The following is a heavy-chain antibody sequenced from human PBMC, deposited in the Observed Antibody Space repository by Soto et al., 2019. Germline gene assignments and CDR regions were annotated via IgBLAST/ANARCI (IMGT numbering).Heavy chain of an antibody. CDR3: ARVKNYYDSSGPFDF. CDR1: GYTFSGFF. D-gene: IGHD3-22*01. Sequence: ASVKVSCKASGYTFSGFFLHWVRQAPGQGLEWMGWINPNSGDTNYAQSFQGRVTMTRDTSISTAYMELSRLTSDDTAVYYCARVKNYYDSSGPFDFWGQGTLVTVSS. V-gene: IGHV1-2*02. J-gene: IGHJ4*02. CDR2: INPNSGDT.